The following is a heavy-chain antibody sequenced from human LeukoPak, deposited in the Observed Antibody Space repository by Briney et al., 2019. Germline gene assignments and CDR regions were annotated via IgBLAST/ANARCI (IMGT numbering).Heavy chain of an antibody. Sequence: GGSLRLSCAASGFTFSSYAMSWVRQAPGKGLEWVSAISGSGGSTYYADSVKGRFTISRDSSKNTLYLQMNSLRAEDTAVYYCAKLPPPSIVVVPAALGDYWGQGTLVTVSS. D-gene: IGHD2-2*01. CDR1: GFTFSSYA. CDR2: ISGSGGST. V-gene: IGHV3-23*01. J-gene: IGHJ4*02. CDR3: AKLPPPSIVVVPAALGDY.